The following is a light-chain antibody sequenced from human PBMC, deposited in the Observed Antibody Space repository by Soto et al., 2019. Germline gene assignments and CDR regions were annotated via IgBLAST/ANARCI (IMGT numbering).Light chain of an antibody. V-gene: IGKV1-5*03. CDR1: QTISSW. J-gene: IGKJ1*01. CDR2: KAS. Sequence: DIQITQSPSTVSGSVLDRFTITCLASQTISSWLAWYQQKPGKAPKLLIYKASTLKSGVPSRFSGSGSGTEFTLTISSLQPDDFATYYCQHYNSYSEAFGQGTKVDIK. CDR3: QHYNSYSEA.